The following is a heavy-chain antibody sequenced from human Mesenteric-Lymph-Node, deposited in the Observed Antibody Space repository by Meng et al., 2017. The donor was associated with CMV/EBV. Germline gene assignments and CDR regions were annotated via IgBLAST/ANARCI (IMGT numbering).Heavy chain of an antibody. CDR1: GFTFSSYT. J-gene: IGHJ4*02. D-gene: IGHD2-2*01. Sequence: GESLKISCAASGFTFSSYTMNWVRQAPGKGLEWVSSISSSSSYIYYADSVKGRFTISRDNAKNSLYLQMNSLRAEDTAVYYCARDKGYCSSTSCDGGSGFDYWGQGTLVTVSS. V-gene: IGHV3-21*01. CDR3: ARDKGYCSSTSCDGGSGFDY. CDR2: ISSSSSYI.